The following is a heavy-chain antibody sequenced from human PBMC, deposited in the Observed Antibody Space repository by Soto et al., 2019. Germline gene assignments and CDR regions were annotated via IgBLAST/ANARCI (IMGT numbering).Heavy chain of an antibody. D-gene: IGHD2-15*01. CDR2: IYPGDSDT. V-gene: IGHV5-51*01. CDR3: ARRRFYCSGGSRLDAFDI. J-gene: IGHJ3*02. CDR1: GYSFTSYW. Sequence: GESLKISCKGSGYSFTSYWIGWVRQMPGKGLEWMGIIYPGDSDTRYSPSFQGQVTISADKSISTAYLQWSSLKASDTAMYYCARRRFYCSGGSRLDAFDIWGQGTMVTVSS.